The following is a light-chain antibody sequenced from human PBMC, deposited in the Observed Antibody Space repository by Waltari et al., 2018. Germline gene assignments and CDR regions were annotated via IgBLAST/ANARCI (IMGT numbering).Light chain of an antibody. CDR1: QNIITY. J-gene: IGKJ2*01. V-gene: IGKV1-39*01. CDR3: QQSYSSPYT. Sequence: DIHMTQSPSSLSASVGDRVPIPCRASQNIITYLNWYQHKPGKAPEVLIYGVSNLHSGVPSRFSGSGSGTDFTLTISSLQPEDFGIYYCQQSYSSPYTFGQGTNLEIK. CDR2: GVS.